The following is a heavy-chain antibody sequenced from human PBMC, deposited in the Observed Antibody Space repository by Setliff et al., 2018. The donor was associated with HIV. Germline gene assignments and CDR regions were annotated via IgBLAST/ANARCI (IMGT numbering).Heavy chain of an antibody. CDR1: GGSFSNYS. CDR3: ASFFVTTVTNQYY. CDR2: LSPSGTT. Sequence: SSETLPLTCTVYGGSFSNYSTNWIRQPPGKGLEWIGELSPSGTTRSNPSRQSRVTISRETSKNHFSLKLTSVTAADTAMYYCASFFVTTVTNQYYWGQGTPFTVSS. V-gene: IGHV4-34*01. D-gene: IGHD4-17*01. J-gene: IGHJ4*02.